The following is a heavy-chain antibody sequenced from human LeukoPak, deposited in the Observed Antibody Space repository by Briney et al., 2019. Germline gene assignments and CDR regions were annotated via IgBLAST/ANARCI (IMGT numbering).Heavy chain of an antibody. D-gene: IGHD2-2*01. CDR1: GVTFSSYS. J-gene: IGHJ6*03. V-gene: IGHV3-21*01. CDR3: ARDGPGIVVVPAADYYYYYMDV. CDR2: ISSSSSYI. Sequence: GGSLRLSCAASGVTFSSYSMNWVREAPGKGLEWVSSISSSSSYIYYADSVKGRFTISRDNAKNSLYLQMNSLRAEDTAVYYCARDGPGIVVVPAADYYYYYMDVWGKGTTVTVSS.